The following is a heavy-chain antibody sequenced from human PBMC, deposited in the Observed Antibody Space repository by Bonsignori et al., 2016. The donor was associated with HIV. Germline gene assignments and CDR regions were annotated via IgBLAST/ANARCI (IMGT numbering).Heavy chain of an antibody. CDR1: GGSISSGSYY. CDR2: IYTSGST. J-gene: IGHJ6*03. CDR3: ARERVPAAIKRYYYYMDV. V-gene: IGHV4-61*02. Sequence: SETLSLTCTVSGGSISSGSYYWSWIRQPAGKGLEWIGRIYTSGSTNYNPSLKSRVTISVDTSKNQFSLKLSSVTAADTAVYYCARERVPAAIKRYYYYMDVWGKGTTVTVSS. D-gene: IGHD2-2*01.